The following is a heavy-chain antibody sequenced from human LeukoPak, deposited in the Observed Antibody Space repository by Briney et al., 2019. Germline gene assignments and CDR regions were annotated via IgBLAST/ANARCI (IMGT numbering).Heavy chain of an antibody. D-gene: IGHD2-2*01. CDR2: INPNSGGT. CDR3: ARDRVVPAAMNFDP. V-gene: IGHV1-2*02. CDR1: GYTFTGYY. J-gene: IGHJ5*02. Sequence: ASVKVSRKASGYTFTGYYIHWVRQAPGQGLEWMGWINPNSGGTNYAQKFQGRVTMTRDTSISTAYMELTRLTSDDTAVYYCARDRVVPAAMNFDPWGQGTLVTVSS.